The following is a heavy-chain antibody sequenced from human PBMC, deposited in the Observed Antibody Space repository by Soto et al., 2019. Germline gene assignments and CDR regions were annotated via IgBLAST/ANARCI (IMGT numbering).Heavy chain of an antibody. Sequence: SETLSLTCTVSGDSISSYYWSWIRQPPGKGLEWIGYIYYSGSTNYNPSLKSRVTISVDTSKNQFSLRLSSVTAADTAVYYCARGVATIGPWGQGTLVTVSS. J-gene: IGHJ5*02. V-gene: IGHV4-59*01. CDR2: IYYSGST. CDR3: ARGVATIGP. D-gene: IGHD5-12*01. CDR1: GDSISSYY.